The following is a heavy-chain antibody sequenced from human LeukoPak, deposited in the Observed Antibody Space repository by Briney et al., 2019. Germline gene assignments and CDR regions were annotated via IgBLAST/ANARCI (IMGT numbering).Heavy chain of an antibody. V-gene: IGHV4-34*01. CDR3: ARGQRVYCSSTSCPLYDY. CDR1: GFTVSSNY. CDR2: INHSGST. Sequence: GSLRLSCAASGFTVSSNYMTWVRQPPGKGLEWIGEINHSGSTNYNPSLKSRVTISVDTSKNQFSLKLSSVTAADTAVYYCARGQRVYCSSTSCPLYDYWGQGTLVTVSS. J-gene: IGHJ4*02. D-gene: IGHD2-2*01.